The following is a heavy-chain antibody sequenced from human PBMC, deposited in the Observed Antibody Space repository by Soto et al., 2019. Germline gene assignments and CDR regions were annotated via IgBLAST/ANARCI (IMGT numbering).Heavy chain of an antibody. V-gene: IGHV1-46*01. CDR1: GYTFTSYY. CDR2: VNPSGGST. Sequence: GASVKVSCKASGYTFTSYYMHWVRQAPGQGLEWMGIVNPSGGSTSYAQKFQGRVTMTRDTSTSTVYMELSSLRSEDTAVYYCARDRGLVYYYDISGQFAYWGQRTLVTVSS. D-gene: IGHD3-22*01. CDR3: ARDRGLVYYYDISGQFAY. J-gene: IGHJ4*02.